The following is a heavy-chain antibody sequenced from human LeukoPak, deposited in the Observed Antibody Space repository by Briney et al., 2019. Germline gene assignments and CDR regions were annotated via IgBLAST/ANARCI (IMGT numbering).Heavy chain of an antibody. Sequence: GGSLRLSCAASGFTFDDYAMHWVRQAPGKGLEWVSGISWNSGSIGYADSAKGRFTISRDNAKNSLYLQMNSLRAEDTALYYCAKGSDGEWELLSYFDYWGQGTLVTVSS. CDR3: AKGSDGEWELLSYFDY. J-gene: IGHJ4*02. V-gene: IGHV3-9*01. CDR1: GFTFDDYA. D-gene: IGHD1-26*01. CDR2: ISWNSGSI.